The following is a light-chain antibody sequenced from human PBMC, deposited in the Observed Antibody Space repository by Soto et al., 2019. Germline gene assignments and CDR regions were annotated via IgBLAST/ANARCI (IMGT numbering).Light chain of an antibody. Sequence: QSALTQPPSASGSPGQSVTISCTGTTTDVGGYNCVSWYQQHPGKAPKLIIYEVSKRPSGVPDRFSGSKSGNTASLTVSGLQAEDEADYYCSSYGGSNNHLFGTGTKLTVL. V-gene: IGLV2-8*01. CDR3: SSYGGSNNHL. CDR2: EVS. J-gene: IGLJ1*01. CDR1: TTDVGGYNC.